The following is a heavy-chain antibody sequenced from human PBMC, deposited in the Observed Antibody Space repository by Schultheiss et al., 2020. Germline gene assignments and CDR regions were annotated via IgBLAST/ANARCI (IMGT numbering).Heavy chain of an antibody. CDR1: GGSISSYY. CDR2: IYYSGST. Sequence: SETLSLTCTVSGGSISSYYWSWIRQPPGKGLEWIGYIYYSGSTNYNPSLKSRVTISVDTSKNQFSLKLSSVTAADTAVYYCARVVGYSYIGIDPWGQGTLVTVDS. J-gene: IGHJ5*02. V-gene: IGHV4-59*01. CDR3: ARVVGYSYIGIDP. D-gene: IGHD5-18*01.